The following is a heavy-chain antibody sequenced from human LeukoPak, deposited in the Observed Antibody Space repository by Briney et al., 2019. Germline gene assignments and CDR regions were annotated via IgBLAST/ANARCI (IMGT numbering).Heavy chain of an antibody. V-gene: IGHV3-23*01. CDR3: AKLTVPD. CDR2: ISNSGSST. Sequence: GGSLRLSCAASGFTFSGYTMSWVRQAPGKGLEWVSTISNSGSSTYYADSVRGRLTISRDNSKNTLYLQMNSLRDEDTAVYYCAKLTVPDWGQGTLVTVSS. CDR1: GFTFSGYT. J-gene: IGHJ4*02.